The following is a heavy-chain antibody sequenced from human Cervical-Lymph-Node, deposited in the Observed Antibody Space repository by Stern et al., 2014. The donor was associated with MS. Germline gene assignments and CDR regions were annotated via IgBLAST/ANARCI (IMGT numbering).Heavy chain of an antibody. CDR2: IIPIFATA. D-gene: IGHD6-19*01. J-gene: IGHJ4*02. V-gene: IGHV1-69*06. Sequence: VQLVQSGAELKQPGSSVKVSCKVSGGTFEHYAISWVRQAPGQGLEWMGGIIPIFATANYARTFQGRVTITADKSTATAYMELSSLRSEDTAIYYCSRDPPEAALAVDTGDFWGQGSLVTVSS. CDR1: GGTFEHYA. CDR3: SRDPPEAALAVDTGDF.